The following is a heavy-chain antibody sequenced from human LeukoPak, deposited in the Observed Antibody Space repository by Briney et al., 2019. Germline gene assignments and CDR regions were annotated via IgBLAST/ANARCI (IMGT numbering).Heavy chain of an antibody. CDR3: VKFRGIQHYNYHMDV. D-gene: IGHD3-10*01. CDR1: GFTFSSYA. J-gene: IGHJ6*03. V-gene: IGHV3-23*01. CDR2: LTGSGGNT. Sequence: GGSLRLSCAASGFTFSSYAMSWVRQAPGTGLEWVSGLTGSGGNTYYADSVKGRFTISRDNSKNTLSLQMNSLRAEDAAAYYCVKFRGIQHYNYHMDVWGKGTTVTVSS.